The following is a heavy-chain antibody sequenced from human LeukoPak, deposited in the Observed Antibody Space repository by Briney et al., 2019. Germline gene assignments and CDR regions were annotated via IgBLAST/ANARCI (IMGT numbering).Heavy chain of an antibody. CDR1: GGSISNYY. Sequence: SETLSLTCTVSGGSISNYYWSWIRQPPWKGLEWIGCLYYSGSTDYNPSRKSLVTISVDTCKSQFYVKLKSVTAADTAVYYCARKTFGELRVHFDSWGLGTLVTVSS. V-gene: IGHV4-59*08. CDR2: LYYSGST. D-gene: IGHD3-10*01. J-gene: IGHJ5*01. CDR3: ARKTFGELRVHFDS.